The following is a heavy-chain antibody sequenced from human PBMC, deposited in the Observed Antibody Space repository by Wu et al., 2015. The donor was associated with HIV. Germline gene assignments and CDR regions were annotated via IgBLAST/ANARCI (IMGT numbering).Heavy chain of an antibody. D-gene: IGHD3-9*01. CDR2: INHSGST. CDR1: GGSISSGDFY. J-gene: IGHJ4*02. CDR3: ARKGGLGSYDILTGYYKRSAPYYFDY. V-gene: IGHV4-30-4*08. Sequence: QVQLQESGPGLVKPSETLSLTCTVSGGSISSGDFYWSWIRQPPGQGLEWIGYINHSGSTNYNPSLKSRVTISVDTSKNQFSLKLSSVTAADTAVYYCARKGGLGSYDILTGYYKRSAPYYFDYWGQGTLVTVSS.